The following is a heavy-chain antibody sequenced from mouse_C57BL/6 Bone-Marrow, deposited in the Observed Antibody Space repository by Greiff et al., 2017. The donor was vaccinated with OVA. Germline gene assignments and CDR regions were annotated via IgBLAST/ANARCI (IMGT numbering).Heavy chain of an antibody. CDR1: EFSFSDFY. CDR3: TRDGYYDYYAMDY. J-gene: IGHJ4*01. CDR2: SRSKVNDYTT. V-gene: IGHV7-1*01. Sequence: EVNVVESGGGLVQSGRSLRLSCATSEFSFSDFYMEWVRQAPGKGLEWIAASRSKVNDYTTEYRASVKGRFFVSRDTSQSVLYLQMNDLRAEDTAIYYCTRDGYYDYYAMDYWGQGTSVTVSS. D-gene: IGHD1-1*02.